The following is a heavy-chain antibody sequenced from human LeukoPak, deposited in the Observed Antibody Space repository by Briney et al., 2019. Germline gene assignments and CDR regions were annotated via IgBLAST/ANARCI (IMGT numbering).Heavy chain of an antibody. CDR2: TSAYNGNT. J-gene: IGHJ3*02. D-gene: IGHD3-22*01. Sequence: GASVKVSCKASGYTFTIYGISWVRQAPGQGLEWMGWTSAYNGNTNYAQKLQGRVTMTTDTSTSTAYMELRSLRSDDTAVYYCARDSYDSSGYYGADAFDIWGQGTMVTVSS. CDR1: GYTFTIYG. CDR3: ARDSYDSSGYYGADAFDI. V-gene: IGHV1-18*01.